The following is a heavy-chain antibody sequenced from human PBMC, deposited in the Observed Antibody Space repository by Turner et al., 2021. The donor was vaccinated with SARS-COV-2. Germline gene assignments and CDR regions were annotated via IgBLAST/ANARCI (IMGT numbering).Heavy chain of an antibody. CDR3: ATAPANYYDSSGSKGFYYYYYGMDV. Sequence: QVHLGQSGAEVKKPGASVKVTCKVSGYTLIELSIHWVRQAPGKGLEWMGGFDPEDGETIYEQKFQGRVTMTEDTSTDTAYMELSSLRSEDTAVYYCATAPANYYDSSGSKGFYYYYYGMDVWGQGTTVTVSS. J-gene: IGHJ6*02. D-gene: IGHD3-22*01. CDR1: GYTLIELS. CDR2: FDPEDGET. V-gene: IGHV1-24*01.